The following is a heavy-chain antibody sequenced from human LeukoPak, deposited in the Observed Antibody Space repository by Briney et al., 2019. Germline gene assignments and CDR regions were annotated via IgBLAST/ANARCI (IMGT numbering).Heavy chain of an antibody. V-gene: IGHV1-18*01. J-gene: IGHJ6*02. CDR3: GRLDDSPYGMDV. D-gene: IGHD3-22*01. CDR2: ISAYNGNT. Sequence: ASVKVSCKASGYTFTSYGISWVRQAPGQGLEWMGWISAYNGNTNYAQKLQGRVTMTTDTSTSTAYMELRSLRSDDTAAYYCGRLDDSPYGMDVWGQGTTVTVSS. CDR1: GYTFTSYG.